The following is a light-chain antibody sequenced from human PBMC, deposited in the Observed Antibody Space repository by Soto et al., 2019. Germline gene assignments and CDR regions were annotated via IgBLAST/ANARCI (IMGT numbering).Light chain of an antibody. V-gene: IGKV3-20*01. Sequence: EIVLTQSPGTLSLSPGEGATLSCRASQSVSSSYLAWYQQKPGQAPRLLIFHASSRATGIPDRFSGSGSGTDFTLTISRLEPEDFAVYYCQHYGSSPITFGQGTRLEIK. CDR1: QSVSSSY. J-gene: IGKJ5*01. CDR2: HAS. CDR3: QHYGSSPIT.